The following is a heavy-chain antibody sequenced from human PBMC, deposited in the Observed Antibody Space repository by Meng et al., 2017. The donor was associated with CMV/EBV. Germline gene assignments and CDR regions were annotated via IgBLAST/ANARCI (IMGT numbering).Heavy chain of an antibody. V-gene: IGHV4-59*01. Sequence: SETLSLTCTVSGGSISSYYWSWIRQPPGKGLEWIGYIYYSGSTNYNPSLKRRVTISVDTSKNQFSLNLSSVTAADTAVYYFARLVGEYFDYWGQGTLVTVSS. CDR3: ARLVGEYFDY. D-gene: IGHD3-16*01. CDR1: GGSISSYY. J-gene: IGHJ4*02. CDR2: IYYSGST.